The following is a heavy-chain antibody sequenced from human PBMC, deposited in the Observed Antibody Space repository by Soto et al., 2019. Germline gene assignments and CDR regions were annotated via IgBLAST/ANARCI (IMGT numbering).Heavy chain of an antibody. CDR3: ARGTFGVVKD. CDR1: GGSISSYY. Sequence: QVQLQESGPGLVKPSETLSLTCIVSGGSISSYYWSWIRQSPGKGLEWIGYMYYSGSTNYNPSLKSRVTISIDTSRNQFSLKLRSVTAADTALYYCARGTFGVVKDWGQGTLVTVSS. D-gene: IGHD3-3*01. J-gene: IGHJ4*02. V-gene: IGHV4-59*01. CDR2: MYYSGST.